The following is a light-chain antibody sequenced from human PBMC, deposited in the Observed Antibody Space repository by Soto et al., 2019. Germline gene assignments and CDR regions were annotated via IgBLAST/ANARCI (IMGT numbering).Light chain of an antibody. CDR3: SSYTSSSTLV. CDR2: EVS. Sequence: QSVLTQPASVSGSPGQSITISCTGTSSDVGGYNYVSWYQQHPGKDPKLMIYEVSNRPSGVSHRFSGSKSGNTASLTSSGLLSEDEADYYCSSYTSSSTLVFGTGTKVTV. J-gene: IGLJ1*01. V-gene: IGLV2-14*01. CDR1: SSDVGGYNY.